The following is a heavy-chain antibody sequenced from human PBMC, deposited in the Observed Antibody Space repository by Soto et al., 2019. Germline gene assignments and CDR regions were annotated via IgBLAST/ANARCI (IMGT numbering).Heavy chain of an antibody. CDR1: GGSFSGYY. CDR3: ATYEYRTSLYGMDV. Sequence: QVQLQQWGAGLLQPSETLSLTCAVSGGSFSGYYWSWIRQSPGKGLEWIGEINHRGDTTYNPSLTSRVTISLASSKQQFSLIVSSVTAAHAAIYYCATYEYRTSLYGMDVWGQGAAVTVSS. D-gene: IGHD5-12*01. V-gene: IGHV4-34*01. J-gene: IGHJ6*02. CDR2: INHRGDT.